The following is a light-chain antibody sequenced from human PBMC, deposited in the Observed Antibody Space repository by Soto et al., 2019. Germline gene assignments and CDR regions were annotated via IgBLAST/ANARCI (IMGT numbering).Light chain of an antibody. CDR2: GAS. Sequence: EIVLAQSPASLSVSPGGRATLSCRASQSADQSLHWYQQKPGQAPRLLIYGASTRATGIPARFSGSGSGTEFTLTINSLQSEDVAVYYCQQSHNWYTFGQGTKVDIK. CDR1: QSADQS. CDR3: QQSHNWYT. V-gene: IGKV3-15*01. J-gene: IGKJ2*01.